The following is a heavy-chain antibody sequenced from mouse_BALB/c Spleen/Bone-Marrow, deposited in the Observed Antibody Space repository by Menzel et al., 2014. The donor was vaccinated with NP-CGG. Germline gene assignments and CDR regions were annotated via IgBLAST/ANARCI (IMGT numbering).Heavy chain of an antibody. CDR2: IYPSDSYT. Sequence: QVQLKESGAELVRPGASVKVSCKASGYTFTSYWINWVKQRPGQGLEWIGNIYPSDSYTIYNQNFKDKATLTVDKSSSTAYMQLSSPTSEDSAVYYCTRQYGNYYAMDYWGQGTSVTVSS. CDR3: TRQYGNYYAMDY. J-gene: IGHJ4*01. D-gene: IGHD2-10*02. CDR1: GYTFTSYW. V-gene: IGHV1S126*01.